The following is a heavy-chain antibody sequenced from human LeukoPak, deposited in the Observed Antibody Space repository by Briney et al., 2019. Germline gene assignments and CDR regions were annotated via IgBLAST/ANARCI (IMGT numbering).Heavy chain of an antibody. J-gene: IGHJ4*02. V-gene: IGHV3-23*01. Sequence: PGGSLRLSCAASGFTFSSYAMSWVRQAPGKGLEWVSAISGSGGSTYCADSVKGRFTISRDNSRSTLYLQMNSLRPEDTAIYYCAREGYYGSGSPPSLYFDYWGQGTLVTVSS. CDR3: AREGYYGSGSPPSLYFDY. CDR1: GFTFSSYA. CDR2: ISGSGGST. D-gene: IGHD3-10*01.